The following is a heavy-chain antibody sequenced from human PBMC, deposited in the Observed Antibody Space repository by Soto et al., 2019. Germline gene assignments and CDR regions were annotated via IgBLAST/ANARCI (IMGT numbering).Heavy chain of an antibody. CDR3: ARVHSNRLNYYYYYYMDV. Sequence: SETLSLTCTVSGGSISSYYWSWIRQPPGKGLEWIGYIYYSGSTNYNPSLKSRVTISVDTSKNQFSLKLSSVTAADTAVYYCARVHSNRLNYYYYYYMDVWGKGTTVTVSS. CDR1: GGSISSYY. J-gene: IGHJ6*03. V-gene: IGHV4-59*12. D-gene: IGHD4-4*01. CDR2: IYYSGST.